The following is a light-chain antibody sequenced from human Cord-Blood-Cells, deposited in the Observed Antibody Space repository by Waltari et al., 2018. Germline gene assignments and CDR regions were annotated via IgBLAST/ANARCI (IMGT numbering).Light chain of an antibody. Sequence: DIQMTQSPSSLSASVGDRVTITCRASQSISSYLNWYQQKPGKATKLLIYAASSLQSGVPSRLSGSGSGTDFTLTISSLQPEDFATYYCQQSYSTPQTFGQGTKVEIK. V-gene: IGKV1-39*01. CDR3: QQSYSTPQT. J-gene: IGKJ1*01. CDR2: AAS. CDR1: QSISSY.